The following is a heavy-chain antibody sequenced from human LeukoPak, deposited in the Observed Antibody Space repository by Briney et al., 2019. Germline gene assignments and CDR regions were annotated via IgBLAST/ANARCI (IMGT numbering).Heavy chain of an antibody. CDR3: VRGVGVSRFDYFDP. V-gene: IGHV3-33*08. D-gene: IGHD3-10*01. CDR1: GFTFSSFG. Sequence: GGSLRLSCAASGFTFSSFGMHWVRQAPGKGLEWVAVIWYDASNRYYADSVKGRFTISRDNSKNTLFLQMNSLRDDDTAVYYCVRGVGVSRFDYFDPWGQGTLVIVSS. J-gene: IGHJ5*02. CDR2: IWYDASNR.